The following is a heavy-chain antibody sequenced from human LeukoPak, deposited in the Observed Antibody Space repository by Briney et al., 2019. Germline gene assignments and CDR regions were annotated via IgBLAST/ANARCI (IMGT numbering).Heavy chain of an antibody. D-gene: IGHD6-19*01. Sequence: KPSETLSLTCTVSGGSISSGGYYWSWIRQHPGKGLEWIGYIYYSGSTYYNPSLKSRVTISVDTSKNQFSLKLSSVTAADTAVYYCARCFGQWLDRAFDPWGQGTLVTVSS. CDR3: ARCFGQWLDRAFDP. J-gene: IGHJ5*02. CDR2: IYYSGST. CDR1: GGSISSGGYY. V-gene: IGHV4-31*03.